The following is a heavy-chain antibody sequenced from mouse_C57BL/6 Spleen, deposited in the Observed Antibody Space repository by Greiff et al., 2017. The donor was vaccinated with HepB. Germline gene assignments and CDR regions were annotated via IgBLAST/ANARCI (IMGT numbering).Heavy chain of an antibody. CDR1: GYTFTDYN. J-gene: IGHJ3*01. CDR3: ARKSDYDVAWFAY. Sequence: EVQLQQSGPELVKPGASVKMSCKASGYTFTDYNMHWVKQSHGKSLEWIGYINPNNGGTSYNQKFKGKATLTVNKSYSTAYMELRSLTSEDSAVYYCARKSDYDVAWFAYWGQGTLVTVSA. CDR2: INPNNGGT. D-gene: IGHD2-4*01. V-gene: IGHV1-22*01.